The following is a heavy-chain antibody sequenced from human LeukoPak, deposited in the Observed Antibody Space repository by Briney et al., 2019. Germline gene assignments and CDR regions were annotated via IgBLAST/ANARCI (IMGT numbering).Heavy chain of an antibody. CDR1: GDSITSSSSY. J-gene: IGHJ4*02. D-gene: IGHD4-17*01. Sequence: PSETLSLTCTASGDSITSSSSYWGWVRQPPGKGPEWMGSIYYSGLNYDNRSLKRRVSISVDPDKNHFSLKVTSVTAADTAVYYCASGTFDDYGDYDRGDYFDHWGQGTLVTVSS. CDR2: IYYSGLN. CDR3: ASGTFDDYGDYDRGDYFDH. V-gene: IGHV4-39*02.